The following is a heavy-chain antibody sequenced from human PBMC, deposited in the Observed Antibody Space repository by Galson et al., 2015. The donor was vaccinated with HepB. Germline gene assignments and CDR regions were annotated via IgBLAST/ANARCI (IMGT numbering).Heavy chain of an antibody. CDR1: GVTFNTYT. CDR2: VIPIFGKA. D-gene: IGHD3-10*01. J-gene: IGHJ4*02. V-gene: IGHV1-69*06. CDR3: ARSHYGTDSFYKDHYFDF. Sequence: SVKVSCKASGVTFNTYTISWVRQAPGQGLEWMGGVIPIFGKANYAQKFHGRVTISADNSTDTSYLQLSGLRSEDTAVYFCARSHYGTDSFYKDHYFDFWGQGTLVTVSS.